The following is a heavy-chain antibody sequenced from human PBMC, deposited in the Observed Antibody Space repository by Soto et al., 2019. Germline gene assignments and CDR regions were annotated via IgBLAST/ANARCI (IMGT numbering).Heavy chain of an antibody. CDR1: GGTFSSYA. CDR2: IIPIFGTA. D-gene: IGHD3-22*01. V-gene: IGHV1-69*13. Sequence: SVKVSCKASGGTFSSYAISWVRQAPGQGLEWMGGIIPIFGTANYAQKFQGRVTITADESTSTAYMELSSLRSEDTAVYYCARDSSGYYRPDYWGQGTLVTVSS. CDR3: ARDSSGYYRPDY. J-gene: IGHJ4*02.